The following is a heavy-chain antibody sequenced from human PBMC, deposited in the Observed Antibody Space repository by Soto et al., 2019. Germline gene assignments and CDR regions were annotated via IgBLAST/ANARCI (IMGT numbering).Heavy chain of an antibody. CDR1: GFSLNTRGVG. D-gene: IGHD3-9*01. V-gene: IGHV2-5*02. CDR2: ISWDGEK. CDR3: APRRGDLLTGHYYFEY. J-gene: IGHJ4*02. Sequence: QITLKESGPTLVKPTQTLTLTCTFSGFSLNTRGVGVGWIRQPPGKALEWLALISWDGEKRYSPSLKSRLTITKDTSENQVVLTMTNMDPVDTATYYCAPRRGDLLTGHYYFEYWGQGTLVTVSS.